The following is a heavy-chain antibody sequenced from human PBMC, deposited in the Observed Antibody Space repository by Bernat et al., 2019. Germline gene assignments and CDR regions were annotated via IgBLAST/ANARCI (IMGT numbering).Heavy chain of an antibody. D-gene: IGHD3-16*01. CDR1: GFTFSSYA. CDR3: AKRPDVFGVITPNDY. CDR2: ISGSGGNT. J-gene: IGHJ4*02. V-gene: IGHV3-23*01. Sequence: EVQLLESGGGLVQPGGSLRPSCAASGFTFSSYAMTWVRQAPGKGLECVSSISGSGGNTYYADSVKGRFTISRDNSKNTLYLQMNSLRAEDTAVYYCAKRPDVFGVITPNDYWGQGTLVTVSS.